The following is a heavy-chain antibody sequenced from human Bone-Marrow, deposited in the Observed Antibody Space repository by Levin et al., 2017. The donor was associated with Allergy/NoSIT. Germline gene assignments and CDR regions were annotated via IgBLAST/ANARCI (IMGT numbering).Heavy chain of an antibody. J-gene: IGHJ1*01. Sequence: GESLKISCAASGFPFSGYTMPWVRQAPGKGLEWVASITSDGGNKYYADSVKGRFSISRDNSKNTLYLQMNRLGPEDTAVYYCALAVAGPEYFHHWGQGTLVTVSS. CDR3: ALAVAGPEYFHH. CDR1: GFPFSGYT. D-gene: IGHD6-19*01. V-gene: IGHV3-30-3*01. CDR2: ITSDGGNK.